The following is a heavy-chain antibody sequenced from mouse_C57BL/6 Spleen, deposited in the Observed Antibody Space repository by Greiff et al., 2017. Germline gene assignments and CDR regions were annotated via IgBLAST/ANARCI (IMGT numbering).Heavy chain of an antibody. V-gene: IGHV5-17*01. J-gene: IGHJ2*01. CDR2: ISSGSSTI. CDR3: ARDYYDYPFDY. Sequence: EVMLVESGGGLVKPGGSLKLSCAASGFTFSDYGMHWVRQAPEKGLEWVAYISSGSSTIYYADTVKGRVTISRDNAKNTLFLQMTSLRSEDTAMYYCARDYYDYPFDYWGQGTTLTVSS. CDR1: GFTFSDYG. D-gene: IGHD2-4*01.